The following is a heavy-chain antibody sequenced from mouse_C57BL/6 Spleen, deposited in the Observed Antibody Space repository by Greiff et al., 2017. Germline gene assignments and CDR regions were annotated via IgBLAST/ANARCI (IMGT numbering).Heavy chain of an antibody. Sequence: VQLQQPGAELVKPGASVKLSCKASGYTFTSYWMHWVKQRPGQGLEWIGMIHPNSGSTNYNEKFKSKATLTVDKSSSTAYMQLSSLTSEDSAVYYCANGRSYGSSWFAYWGQGTLVTVSA. CDR1: GYTFTSYW. D-gene: IGHD1-1*01. CDR3: ANGRSYGSSWFAY. V-gene: IGHV1-64*01. J-gene: IGHJ3*01. CDR2: IHPNSGST.